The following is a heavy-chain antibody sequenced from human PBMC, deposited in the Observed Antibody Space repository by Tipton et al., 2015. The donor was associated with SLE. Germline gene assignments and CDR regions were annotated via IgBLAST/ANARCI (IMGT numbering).Heavy chain of an antibody. CDR3: ARAPLMGKVYYFDY. Sequence: LSCAVSGGSISSSNWWSWVRQPPGKGLEWIGEIYHRGSTNYNPALKSRVTISVDKSKNQFSLKLSSVTAADTAVYYCARAPLMGKVYYFDYWGQGTLVTVSS. CDR1: GGSISSSNW. D-gene: IGHD3-16*01. V-gene: IGHV4-4*02. J-gene: IGHJ4*02. CDR2: IYHRGST.